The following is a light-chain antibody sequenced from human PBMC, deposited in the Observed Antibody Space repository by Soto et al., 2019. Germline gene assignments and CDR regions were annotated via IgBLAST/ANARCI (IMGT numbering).Light chain of an antibody. CDR1: SSDVGGSEY. Sequence: SALTQPASVSGSPGQSITISCTGTSSDVGGSEYVSCYQQHPGKAPKAMIYEVSDRPSGVSHRFSGSKSANTATLTISGLQPEDEADYYCSSYTSGSTLYVFGTGTKVTVL. V-gene: IGLV2-14*01. J-gene: IGLJ1*01. CDR2: EVS. CDR3: SSYTSGSTLYV.